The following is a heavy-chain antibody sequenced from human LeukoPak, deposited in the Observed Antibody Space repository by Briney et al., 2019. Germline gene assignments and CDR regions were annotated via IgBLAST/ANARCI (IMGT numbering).Heavy chain of an antibody. V-gene: IGHV3-23*01. Sequence: TGGSLRLSCAASGFTFSSYAMSWVRQAPGKGLEWVSAISGSGGSTYYADSVKGRFTISRDNSKNTLYPQMNSLRAEDTAVYYCAKPKLKISSSFADYWGQGTLVTVSS. J-gene: IGHJ4*02. D-gene: IGHD6-13*01. CDR1: GFTFSSYA. CDR2: ISGSGGST. CDR3: AKPKLKISSSFADY.